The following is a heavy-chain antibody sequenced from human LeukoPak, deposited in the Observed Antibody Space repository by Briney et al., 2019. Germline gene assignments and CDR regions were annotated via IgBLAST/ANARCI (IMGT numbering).Heavy chain of an antibody. Sequence: GGSLRLSCAASGFTFSSYSMNWVRQAPGKGLEWASSISSSSSYIYYADSVKGRFTISRDNAKNSLYLQMNSLRAEDTALYYCAKVVTYIAVAGPFDYWGQGTLVTVSS. CDR1: GFTFSSYS. CDR2: ISSSSSYI. D-gene: IGHD6-19*01. CDR3: AKVVTYIAVAGPFDY. V-gene: IGHV3-21*04. J-gene: IGHJ4*02.